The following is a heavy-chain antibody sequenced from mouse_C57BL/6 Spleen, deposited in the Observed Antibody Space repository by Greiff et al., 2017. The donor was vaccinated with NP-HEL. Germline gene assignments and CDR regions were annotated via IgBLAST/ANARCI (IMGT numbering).Heavy chain of an antibody. V-gene: IGHV1-54*01. CDR2: INPGSGGT. CDR3: AAAQARGYYFDY. D-gene: IGHD3-2*02. CDR1: GYAFTNYL. Sequence: VQLQQSGAELVRPGTSVKVSCKASGYAFTNYLIEWVKQRPGQGLEWIGVINPGSGGTNYNEKFKGKATLTADKSTSTASMQLSSLTSEDSAVYFCAAAQARGYYFDYWGQGTTLTVSS. J-gene: IGHJ2*01.